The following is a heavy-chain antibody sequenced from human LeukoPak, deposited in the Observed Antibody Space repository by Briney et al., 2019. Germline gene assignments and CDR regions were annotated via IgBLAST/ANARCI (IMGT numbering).Heavy chain of an antibody. CDR2: IYRSGST. V-gene: IGHV4-38-2*02. CDR3: TREIGGTTVHY. CDR1: SYSINSGYY. J-gene: IGHJ4*01. D-gene: IGHD1-7*01. Sequence: PSETLSLTCTVSSYSINSGYYWGWIRQPPGKGLEWIGNIYRSGSTYYNPSLKSRVTISVDTSKNQFSLKLSSVTAADTAVYYCTREIGGTTVHYWGHGMLVTVSS.